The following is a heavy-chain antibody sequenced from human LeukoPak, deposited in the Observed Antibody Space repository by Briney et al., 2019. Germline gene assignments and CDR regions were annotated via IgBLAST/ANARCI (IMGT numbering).Heavy chain of an antibody. D-gene: IGHD5-24*01. V-gene: IGHV4-34*01. CDR2: INHSGST. CDR1: GGSFSGYY. CDR3: ARVRSGRWLQSPLYYFDY. Sequence: SETLSLTCAVYGGSFSGYYWSWIRQPPGKGLEWIGEINHSGSTNYNPSLKSRVTISVDTSKNQFSLKLSSVTAADTAVYYCARVRSGRWLQSPLYYFDYWGQGTLVTVSS. J-gene: IGHJ4*02.